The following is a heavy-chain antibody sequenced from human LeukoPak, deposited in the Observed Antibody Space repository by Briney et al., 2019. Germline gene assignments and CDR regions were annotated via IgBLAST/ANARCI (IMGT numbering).Heavy chain of an antibody. Sequence: GGSLRLSCEDSGFTFRSYEMNWVRQAPGKGLEWVSSLSNSGIGIYYADSVKGRFTISRDNSKNTLYVQMNSLRVEDTAVYYCAKLSLTNIMIRGNWFDSWGQGTLVTVSS. CDR2: LSNSGIGI. CDR1: GFTFRSYE. D-gene: IGHD3-16*01. V-gene: IGHV3-23*01. J-gene: IGHJ5*01. CDR3: AKLSLTNIMIRGNWFDS.